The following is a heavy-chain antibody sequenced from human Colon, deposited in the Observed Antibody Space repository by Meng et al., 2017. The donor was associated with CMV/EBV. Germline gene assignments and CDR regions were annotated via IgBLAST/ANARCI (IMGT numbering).Heavy chain of an antibody. V-gene: IGHV3-23*03. D-gene: IGHD6-13*01. CDR1: GFSFSSYA. Sequence: GGSLRLSCAASGFSFSSYAMSWVRQAPGKGLEWVSVIYSGGSTTSYADSVKGRFTISRDNSRNMVYLQMNSLRAEDTAVYYCGKQLAAAGLCIDYWGQGNLVTVSS. CDR3: GKQLAAAGLCIDY. CDR2: IYSGGSTT. J-gene: IGHJ4*02.